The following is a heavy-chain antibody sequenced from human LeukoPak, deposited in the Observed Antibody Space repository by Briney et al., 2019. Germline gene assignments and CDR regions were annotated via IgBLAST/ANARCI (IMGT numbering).Heavy chain of an antibody. CDR2: IYHSGST. Sequence: SETLSLTCTVSGGSISSGGYYWSWIRQPPGKGLEWIGYIYHSGSTYYNPSLKSRVTISVDRSKNQFSLKLSSVTAADTAVYYCARNALEDGLPDYWGQGTLVTVSS. CDR1: GGSISSGGYY. D-gene: IGHD1-1*01. CDR3: ARNALEDGLPDY. J-gene: IGHJ4*02. V-gene: IGHV4-30-2*01.